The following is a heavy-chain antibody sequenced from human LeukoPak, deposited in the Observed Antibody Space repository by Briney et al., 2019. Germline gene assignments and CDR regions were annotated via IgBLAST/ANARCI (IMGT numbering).Heavy chain of an antibody. CDR3: ASPSTSFYYYGMDV. J-gene: IGHJ6*02. CDR1: GYTFTSYD. CDR2: MNPNSGNT. V-gene: IGHV1-8*01. D-gene: IGHD2-2*01. Sequence: ASVKVSCKASGYTFTSYDINWVRQATGQGLAWMGWMNPNSGNTGYAQKFQGRVTMTRNTSISTAYMELSSLRSEDTAVYYCASPSTSFYYYGMDVWGQGTTVTVSS.